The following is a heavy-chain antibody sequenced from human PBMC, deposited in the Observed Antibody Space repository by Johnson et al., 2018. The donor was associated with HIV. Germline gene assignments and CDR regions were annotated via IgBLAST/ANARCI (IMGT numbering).Heavy chain of an antibody. D-gene: IGHD6-25*01. CDR3: ARDETQRRYALTAFDI. CDR2: IKQDGSEK. V-gene: IGHV3-7*05. J-gene: IGHJ3*02. Sequence: VQLVESGGGVVQPGRSLRLSCAASGFTFSSHAMHWVRQAPGKGLEWVASIKQDGSEKYYVDSVKGRFTISRDNAKKSLYLQMNSLRAEDTAFYYCARDETQRRYALTAFDIWGQGTMVTVSS. CDR1: GFTFSSHA.